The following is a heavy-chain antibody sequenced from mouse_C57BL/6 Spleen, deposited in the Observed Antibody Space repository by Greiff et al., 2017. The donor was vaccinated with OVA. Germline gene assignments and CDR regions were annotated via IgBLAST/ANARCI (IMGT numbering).Heavy chain of an antibody. CDR2: IWSDGST. D-gene: IGHD1-1*01. V-gene: IGHV2-6-1*01. J-gene: IGHJ1*03. Sequence: QVQLKESGPGLVAPSQSLSITCTVSGFSLTSYGVHWVRQPPGKGLEWLVVIWSDGSTTYNSALKSRLSISKDNSKSQVFLKMNSLQTDDTAMYYCARHGHYYGSSLWYFDVWGTGTTVTVSS. CDR1: GFSLTSYG. CDR3: ARHGHYYGSSLWYFDV.